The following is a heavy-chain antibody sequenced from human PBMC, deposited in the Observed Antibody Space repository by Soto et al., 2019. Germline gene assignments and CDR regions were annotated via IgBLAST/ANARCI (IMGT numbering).Heavy chain of an antibody. V-gene: IGHV1-69*02. Sequence: QVQLVQSGAEVKKPGSSVKVSCKASGGTFSSYTISWVRQAPGQGLEWMGRIIPILGIANYAQKFQGRVTTTADKSTSTAYMELRSLRCEDTAVYYCAGHDSSGYPDWGQGTLVTVSS. CDR2: IIPILGIA. CDR3: AGHDSSGYPD. CDR1: GGTFSSYT. D-gene: IGHD3-22*01. J-gene: IGHJ4*02.